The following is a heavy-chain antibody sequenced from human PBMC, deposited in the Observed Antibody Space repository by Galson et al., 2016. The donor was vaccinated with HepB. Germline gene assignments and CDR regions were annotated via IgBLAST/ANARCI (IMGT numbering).Heavy chain of an antibody. D-gene: IGHD6-6*01. V-gene: IGHV1-46*01. CDR2: LTPSGGST. J-gene: IGHJ3*02. Sequence: SVKVSCKASGYTFTSYNMHWVRQAPGQGLEWMGKLTPSGGSTTYAQKFQGRVTMTRDTSTSTVYMELSSLRSEDTAVYYCARDARPTAFDIWGQGTMVTVSS. CDR3: ARDARPTAFDI. CDR1: GYTFTSYN.